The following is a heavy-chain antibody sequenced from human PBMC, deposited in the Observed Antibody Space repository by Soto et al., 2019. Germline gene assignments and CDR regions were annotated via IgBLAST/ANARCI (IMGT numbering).Heavy chain of an antibody. J-gene: IGHJ6*03. CDR2: INHSGST. CDR1: GGSFSGYY. D-gene: IGHD3-3*01. Sequence: QVQLPQWGAGLLKPSETLSLTCAVYGGSFSGYYWSWIRQPPGRGLEWIGEINHSGSTNYNPSLKSRVTMSVDTSKNQFALKLSSVTDAATAVYFCARAVGGYDFWSASYYYSYYMDVWGKGTTVTVSS. CDR3: ARAVGGYDFWSASYYYSYYMDV. V-gene: IGHV4-34*01.